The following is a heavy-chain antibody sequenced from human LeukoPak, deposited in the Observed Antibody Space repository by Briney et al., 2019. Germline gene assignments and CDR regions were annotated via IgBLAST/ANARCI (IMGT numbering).Heavy chain of an antibody. CDR3: ARVGYTGYDGRFFDY. J-gene: IGHJ4*02. V-gene: IGHV1-2*02. D-gene: IGHD5-12*01. CDR1: RYTFTDYY. CDR2: IKPNSGGT. Sequence: GASVKVSCKASRYTFTDYYIHSVAQAAGQGLEWLGWIKPNSGGTNSAQKLQDRVTMTRGTSISTVYMELSRLRSDDTAVYYCARVGYTGYDGRFFDYWGQGTLVTVSS.